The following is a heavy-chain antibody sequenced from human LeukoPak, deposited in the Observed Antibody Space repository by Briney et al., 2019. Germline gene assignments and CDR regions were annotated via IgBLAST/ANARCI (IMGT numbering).Heavy chain of an antibody. CDR1: GDSISSSTCN. CDR3: ARDQVDYDIPDHFDY. D-gene: IGHD3-22*01. J-gene: IGHJ4*02. V-gene: IGHV4-30-2*01. Sequence: SQTLSLTCKVSGDSISSSTCNWSWIRQPSGKGLEWIGYISQSGNSYFTPSLKSRATISVDRSKNHFSLTLISVTAADTAVYYCARDQVDYDIPDHFDYWGKGTLVAVSS. CDR2: ISQSGNS.